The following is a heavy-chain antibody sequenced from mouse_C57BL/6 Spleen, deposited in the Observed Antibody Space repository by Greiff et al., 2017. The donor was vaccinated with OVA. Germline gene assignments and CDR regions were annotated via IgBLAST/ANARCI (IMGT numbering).Heavy chain of an antibody. J-gene: IGHJ2*01. CDR2: ISDGGSYT. D-gene: IGHD1-1*01. Sequence: EVQGVESGGGLVKPGGSLKLSCAASGFTFSSYAMSWVRQTPEKRLEWVATISDGGSYTYYPDNVKGRFTISRDNAKNNLYLQMSHLKSEDTAMYYCAREEGLLRYYFDYWGQGTTLTVSS. CDR3: AREEGLLRYYFDY. V-gene: IGHV5-4*01. CDR1: GFTFSSYA.